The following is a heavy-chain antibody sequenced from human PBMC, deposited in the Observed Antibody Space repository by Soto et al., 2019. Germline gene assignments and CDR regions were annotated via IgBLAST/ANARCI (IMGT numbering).Heavy chain of an antibody. CDR2: ITSDERTI. Sequence: GRSMRHSCSASELTFRALSRNWVRQAPGKGLEWVSYITSDERTIHYADSVKGRFTISRDNAKNSVYLQMTSLRDEDTAVYYCARSVEGHFDFWGQGILVSVSS. CDR3: ARSVEGHFDF. CDR1: ELTFRALS. V-gene: IGHV3-48*02. D-gene: IGHD6-19*01. J-gene: IGHJ4*01.